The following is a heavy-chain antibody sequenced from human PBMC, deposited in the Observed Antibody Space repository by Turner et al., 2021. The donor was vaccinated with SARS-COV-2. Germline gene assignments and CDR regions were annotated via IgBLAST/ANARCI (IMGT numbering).Heavy chain of an antibody. D-gene: IGHD1-1*01. Sequence: QLQLQESGPGLVKPSETLSLTCTVSGGSISSSSYYWGWFRQPPGKGLEWIGSIYYSGSTYYNPSLKSRVTISVDTSKNQFALKLSSVTAADTAVYYCARLRPTQNFDYWGQGTLVTVSS. V-gene: IGHV4-39*01. J-gene: IGHJ4*02. CDR1: GGSISSSSYY. CDR3: ARLRPTQNFDY. CDR2: IYYSGST.